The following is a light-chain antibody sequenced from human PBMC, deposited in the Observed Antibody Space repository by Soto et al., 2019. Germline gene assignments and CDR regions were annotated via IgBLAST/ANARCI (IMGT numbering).Light chain of an antibody. Sequence: AVVTQEPSLTVSPGGTVTLTCASSTGAVTSTYYPNWFQQKPGQAPRALIYSTSNKHPWTPARFSGSLLGVKAALTLSGVQPEDEADYYCLLYYGGVRVFGGGTKVTVL. CDR1: TGAVTSTYY. CDR3: LLYYGGVRV. V-gene: IGLV7-43*01. J-gene: IGLJ2*01. CDR2: STS.